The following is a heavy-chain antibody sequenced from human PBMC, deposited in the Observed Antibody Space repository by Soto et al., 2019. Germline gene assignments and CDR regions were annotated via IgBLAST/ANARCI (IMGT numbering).Heavy chain of an antibody. CDR1: GGSISSSNW. D-gene: IGHD5-18*01. V-gene: IGHV4-4*02. CDR3: ASRPGYSYGYWGIDY. J-gene: IGHJ4*02. Sequence: SETLCLTCAVSGGSISSSNWWSWVRQPPGKGLEWIGEIYHSGSTNYNPSLKSRVTISVDKSKNQFSLKLSSVTAADTAVYYCASRPGYSYGYWGIDYCGQGTRVTV. CDR2: IYHSGST.